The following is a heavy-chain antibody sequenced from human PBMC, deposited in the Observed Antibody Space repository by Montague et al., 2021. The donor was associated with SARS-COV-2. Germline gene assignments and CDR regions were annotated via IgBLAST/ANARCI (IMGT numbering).Heavy chain of an antibody. CDR3: ARRGRKRLPMATTIGDFDI. CDR2: IYDSGST. Sequence: SETLSLTCTVSGGSISSNNYYWDWIRQPPGRGLEWIGSIYDSGSTYYNPSLKSRVTISVDTSKNHFSLKLNSVTAADTAVYYCARRGRKRLPMATTIGDFDIWGQGTMVTVSS. V-gene: IGHV4-39*02. D-gene: IGHD1-26*01. CDR1: GGSISSNNYY. J-gene: IGHJ3*02.